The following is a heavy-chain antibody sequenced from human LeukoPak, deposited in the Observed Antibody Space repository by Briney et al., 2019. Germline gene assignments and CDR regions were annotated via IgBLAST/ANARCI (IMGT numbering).Heavy chain of an antibody. CDR3: VREDTPATANY. Sequence: GGSLRLSCAASGFNFANHAMSWVRQTPGKGLEWVSAISGGGDITYYADSVTGRFTISRDNSKDTLFLQMHSLRPGDTAVYCCVREDTPATANYWGQGTLVTVSS. V-gene: IGHV3-23*01. D-gene: IGHD2-21*02. CDR1: GFNFANHA. CDR2: ISGGGDIT. J-gene: IGHJ4*02.